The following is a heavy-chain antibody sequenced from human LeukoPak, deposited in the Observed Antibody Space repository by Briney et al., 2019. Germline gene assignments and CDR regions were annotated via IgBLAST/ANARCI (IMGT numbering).Heavy chain of an antibody. Sequence: GASLRLSCAASGFTFSSYAMSWVRQAPGKGLEWVSAISGSGGSTYYADSARGRFTISRDNSKNTLYLQMNSLRAEDTAVYYCAKVYDILTGYYLSEYWGQGTLVTVSS. D-gene: IGHD3-9*01. CDR3: AKVYDILTGYYLSEY. CDR1: GFTFSSYA. V-gene: IGHV3-23*01. CDR2: ISGSGGST. J-gene: IGHJ4*02.